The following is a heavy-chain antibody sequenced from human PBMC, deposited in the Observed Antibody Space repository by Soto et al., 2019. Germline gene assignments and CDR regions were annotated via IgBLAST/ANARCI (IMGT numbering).Heavy chain of an antibody. CDR1: GGTFSSYA. V-gene: IGHV1-69*01. D-gene: IGHD3-9*01. CDR3: ARVRESGAVVLRYLRGPNYYYYGMDV. Sequence: QVQLVQSGAEVKKPGSSVKVSCKASGGTFSSYAISWVRQAPGQGLEWMGGIIPIFGTANYAQKFQGRVTITADESTSTAYMELSSLRSEDTAVYYCARVRESGAVVLRYLRGPNYYYYGMDVWGQGTTVTVSS. J-gene: IGHJ6*02. CDR2: IIPIFGTA.